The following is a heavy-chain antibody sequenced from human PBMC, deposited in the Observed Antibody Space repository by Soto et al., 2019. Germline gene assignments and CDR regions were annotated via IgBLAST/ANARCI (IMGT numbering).Heavy chain of an antibody. Sequence: GSLRLSCAASGFTFSSYGMHWVRQAPGKGLEWVAVISYDGSNKYSADSVKGRFTISRDNSKNTLNLQMNSLRAEDTAVYYCAKYYSSACGLDYWGQGTLVTVSS. D-gene: IGHD6-19*01. CDR3: AKYYSSACGLDY. CDR1: GFTFSSYG. V-gene: IGHV3-30*18. CDR2: ISYDGSNK. J-gene: IGHJ4*02.